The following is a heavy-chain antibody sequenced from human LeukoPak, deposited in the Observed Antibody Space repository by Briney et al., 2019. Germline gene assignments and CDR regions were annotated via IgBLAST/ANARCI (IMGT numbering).Heavy chain of an antibody. V-gene: IGHV4-38-2*02. CDR3: AREVLLWFGESDPDNWFDP. CDR2: VYHSGST. CDR1: GYSISSGSY. Sequence: SETLSLTCAVSGYSISSGSYWGWIRQPPGKGLEWIGSVYHSGSTYYNPSLKSRVTIPVDTSKNQFSLKLSSVTAADTAVYYCAREVLLWFGESDPDNWFDPWGQGTLVTVSS. J-gene: IGHJ5*02. D-gene: IGHD3-10*01.